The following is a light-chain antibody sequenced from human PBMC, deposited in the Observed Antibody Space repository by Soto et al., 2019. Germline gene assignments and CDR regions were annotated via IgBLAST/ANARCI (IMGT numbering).Light chain of an antibody. CDR3: CPSAGGRYV. Sequence: QSALTQPRSVSGSPGQSVTISCTGTSSDFGGYNYVSWYQQHPGKAPKLMIYDVSKRPSGVPDRFSGSKSVNTASLTISGLQAEDEVDNYGCPSAGGRYVSGTGTKAPVL. V-gene: IGLV2-11*01. CDR2: DVS. CDR1: SSDFGGYNY. J-gene: IGLJ1*01.